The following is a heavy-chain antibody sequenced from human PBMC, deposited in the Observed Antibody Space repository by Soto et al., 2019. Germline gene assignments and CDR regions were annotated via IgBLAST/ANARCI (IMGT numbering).Heavy chain of an antibody. V-gene: IGHV3-23*01. CDR2: INDSGENT. J-gene: IGHJ3*02. CDR1: ACTFSSYR. CDR3: KTFAPYEAFDI. Sequence: HPXGSLLPSGTTSACTFSSYRMSWVRQAPGKGLEWVSTINDSGENTYYTDSVKVRFTIARDNSKNTLYLQINSLRAEDTAVYYCKTFAPYEAFDIWGQGTMVTVSS.